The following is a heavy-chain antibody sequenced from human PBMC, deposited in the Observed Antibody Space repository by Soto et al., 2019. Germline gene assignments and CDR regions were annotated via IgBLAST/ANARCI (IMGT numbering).Heavy chain of an antibody. Sequence: GASVKVSCKASGYTFRDYYIHWVRQAPGQGLEWMGWINPNSGGTKYAPKFQGGVTMTRDTSITTAYMELSRLRSGDTAVYYCAREPATAKPEGVDFWGQGTRVTGSS. CDR1: GYTFRDYY. CDR3: AREPATAKPEGVDF. J-gene: IGHJ4*02. V-gene: IGHV1-2*02. D-gene: IGHD3-16*01. CDR2: INPNSGGT.